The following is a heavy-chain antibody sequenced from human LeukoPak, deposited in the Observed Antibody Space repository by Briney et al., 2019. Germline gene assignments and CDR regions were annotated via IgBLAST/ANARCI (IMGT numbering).Heavy chain of an antibody. CDR1: GGSFSSYY. Sequence: SETLTLTCTVSGGSFSSYYWTWIRQPPGKGLEWIGYISYSGSTNYNASLKSRITISLDTSKNQFSLKLSFVTAADTALYYCARDLEDGYNYFNPTPRSYYMDVWGKGTTVTVSS. CDR2: ISYSGST. CDR3: ARDLEDGYNYFNPTPRSYYMDV. D-gene: IGHD5-24*01. J-gene: IGHJ6*03. V-gene: IGHV4-59*01.